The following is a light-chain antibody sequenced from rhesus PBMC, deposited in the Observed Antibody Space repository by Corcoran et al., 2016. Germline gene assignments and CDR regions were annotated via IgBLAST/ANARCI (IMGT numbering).Light chain of an antibody. V-gene: IGKV1-74*01. CDR3: QHGYGTPFT. J-gene: IGKJ3*01. CDR1: ENVTNY. CDR2: RAS. Sequence: DIQMTQSPSPLSAFVGDRVTITCRASENVTNYLNWFHQKPGKAHEFLIYRASTLQTGVPSRITGNGSGTECFLTISSLQPEDVGTYYCQHGYGTPFTFGPGTKLDIK.